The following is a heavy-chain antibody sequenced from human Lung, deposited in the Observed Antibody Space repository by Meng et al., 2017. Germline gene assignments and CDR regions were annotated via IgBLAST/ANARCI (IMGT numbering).Heavy chain of an antibody. CDR3: ATGAAAADH. Sequence: VLVVESGGGLVRPWRSLRLSCAASGFSFSSYSMHWVRQAPGKGLEWVGRIKSNSDGGTTDYAAPVKGRFTISRDDSKNTLYLQMNSLITEDTAVYFCATGAAAADHWGQGTLVTVSS. CDR2: IKSNSDGGTT. J-gene: IGHJ4*02. V-gene: IGHV3-15*01. D-gene: IGHD6-13*01. CDR1: GFSFSSYS.